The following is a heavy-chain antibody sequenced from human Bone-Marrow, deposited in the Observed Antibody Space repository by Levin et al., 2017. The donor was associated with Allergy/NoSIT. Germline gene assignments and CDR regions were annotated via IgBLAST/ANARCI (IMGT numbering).Heavy chain of an antibody. Sequence: GESLKISCKASGYTFVNYAMHWVRQAPGQRLEWVGYFNDRNGDTKYSQTFQGRVAITRDTSATTDYMELSSLRSEDTAVYYCARGSGSGAYRVDYWGQGTLVTVSS. CDR3: ARGSGSGAYRVDY. CDR1: GYTFVNYA. J-gene: IGHJ4*02. D-gene: IGHD3-10*01. CDR2: FNDRNGDT. V-gene: IGHV1-3*01.